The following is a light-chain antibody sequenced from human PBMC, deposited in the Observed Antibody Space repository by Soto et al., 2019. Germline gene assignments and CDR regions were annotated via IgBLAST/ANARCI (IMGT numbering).Light chain of an antibody. CDR1: SSDVGGYNY. CDR2: DVS. V-gene: IGLV2-14*01. J-gene: IGLJ1*01. CDR3: SSFTPNSAPFYV. Sequence: QSVLTQPASVSGSPGQSITISCTGTSSDVGGYNYVSWYQQHPGTAPKVMVFDVSKRPSGVSNLFSGSKSGNTASLTISWLQAEDESDYYCSSFTPNSAPFYVFGTGTKVTVL.